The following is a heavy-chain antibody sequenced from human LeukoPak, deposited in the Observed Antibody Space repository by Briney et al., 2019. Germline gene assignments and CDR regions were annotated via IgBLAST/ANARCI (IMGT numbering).Heavy chain of an antibody. V-gene: IGHV3-21*01. J-gene: IGHJ6*03. CDR3: ARGLVLRFLERGCYYMDV. CDR2: ISSSSSYI. CDR1: GFTFKTYS. D-gene: IGHD3-3*01. Sequence: GGSLRLSCAASGFTFKTYSMNWVRQAPGKGLEWVSSISSSSSYIYYADSVKGRFTISRDNAKNSLYLQMNSLRAEDTAVYYCARGLVLRFLERGCYYMDVWGKGTTVTVSS.